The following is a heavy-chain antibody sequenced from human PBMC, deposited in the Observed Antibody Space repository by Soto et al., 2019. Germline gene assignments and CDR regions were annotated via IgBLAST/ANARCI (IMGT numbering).Heavy chain of an antibody. V-gene: IGHV3-20*04. CDR2: ISWNGGTT. CDR3: AKSQSPMVRGVVEALDF. D-gene: IGHD3-10*01. Sequence: EVQLVESGGGVVRPGGSLRLSCVASGFTFDDYGMTWVRQVPGKGLEWVSGISWNGGTTHYADSLKGRFTISRDNAWNSLSLEMNSLRAEDTALYYCAKSQSPMVRGVVEALDFWGQGTLVTVSS. J-gene: IGHJ4*02. CDR1: GFTFDDYG.